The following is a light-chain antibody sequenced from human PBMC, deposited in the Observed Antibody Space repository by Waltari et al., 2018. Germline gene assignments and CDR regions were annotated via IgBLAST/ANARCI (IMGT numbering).Light chain of an antibody. CDR3: CTYAGSSTWE. CDR1: GSDVGISNV. J-gene: IGLJ3*02. Sequence: QSALAQPASVSGSPGQSVTISCTGAGSDVGISNVVSWYQQHPGKAPKLMIYEAYKRPSGVSNRFSGSKSGNTASLTISGLQTDDEAEYYCCTYAGSSTWEFGGGTKLTVL. V-gene: IGLV2-23*01. CDR2: EAY.